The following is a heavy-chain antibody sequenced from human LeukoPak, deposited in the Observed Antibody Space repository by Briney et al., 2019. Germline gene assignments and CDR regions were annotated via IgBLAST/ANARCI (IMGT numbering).Heavy chain of an antibody. Sequence: SVEVSCKASGYTFTSYGISWVRQAPGQGLEWMGGIIPIFGTANHAQKFQGRVTITADESTSTAYMELSSLRSEDTAVYYCARTKYCSGGSCFEAFDIWGQGTMVTVSS. CDR2: IIPIFGTA. D-gene: IGHD2-15*01. CDR1: GYTFTSYG. V-gene: IGHV1-69*13. CDR3: ARTKYCSGGSCFEAFDI. J-gene: IGHJ3*02.